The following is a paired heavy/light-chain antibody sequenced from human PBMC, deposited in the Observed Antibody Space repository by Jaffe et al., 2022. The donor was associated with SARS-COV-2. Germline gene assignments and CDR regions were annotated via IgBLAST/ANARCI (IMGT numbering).Light chain of an antibody. CDR1: QSLLHSNGYNY. J-gene: IGKJ3*01. Sequence: DIVMTQSPLSLPVTPGEPASISCRSSQSLLHSNGYNYLDWYLQKPGQSPQLLIYLGSNRASGVPDRFSGSGSGTDFTLKISRVEAEDVGVYYCMQALQTPGWFTFGPGTKVDIK. CDR3: MQALQTPGWFT. V-gene: IGKV2-28*01. CDR2: LGS.
Heavy chain of an antibody. CDR2: IYYSGST. J-gene: IGHJ6*02. CDR1: GGSISSSSYY. D-gene: IGHD3-10*01. CDR3: ARHDPGITMVRGVIIMAGYYYGMDV. Sequence: QLQLQESGPGLVKPSETLSLTCTVSGGSISSSSYYWGWIRQPPGKGLEWIGSIYYSGSTYYNPSLKSRVTISVDTSKNQFSLKLSSVTAADTAVYYCARHDPGITMVRGVIIMAGYYYGMDVWGQGTTVTVSS. V-gene: IGHV4-39*01.